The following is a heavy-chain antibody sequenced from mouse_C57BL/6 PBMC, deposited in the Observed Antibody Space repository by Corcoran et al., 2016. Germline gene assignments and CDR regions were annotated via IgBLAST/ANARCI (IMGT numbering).Heavy chain of an antibody. J-gene: IGHJ1*03. CDR2: IYWDDDK. V-gene: IGHV8-12*01. CDR3: AGRDIGYGSSPYCYFDV. Sequence: VTPKESGPGIFQSSQKLRRTCSCSGFSQSTFGMGVRWIRQPLGKGVEWLAHIYWDDDKRYNPTLMSRHTISKDTSRNQVFLKITSVDTADTATYYCAGRDIGYGSSPYCYFDVWGTGTTVTVSS. CDR1: GFSQSTFGMG. D-gene: IGHD1-1*01.